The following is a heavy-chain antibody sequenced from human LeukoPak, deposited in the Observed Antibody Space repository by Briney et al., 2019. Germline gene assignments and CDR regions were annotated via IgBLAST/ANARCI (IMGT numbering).Heavy chain of an antibody. CDR2: INHSGST. J-gene: IGHJ4*02. V-gene: IGHV4-34*01. CDR3: ATEKTYYYGSGNYYGGVFDN. D-gene: IGHD3-22*01. CDR1: GVSFSGYD. Sequence: SETLSLTCADYGVSFSGYDWNWIRQPPGKGLEWIGEINHSGSTNYNPSLKSRVTISVDTSKNQFSLKLSSVTAADTAVYYCATEKTYYYGSGNYYGGVFDNWGQGNLVTVSS.